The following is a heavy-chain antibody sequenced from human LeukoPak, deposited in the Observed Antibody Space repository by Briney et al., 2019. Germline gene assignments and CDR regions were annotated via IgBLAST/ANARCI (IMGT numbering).Heavy chain of an antibody. J-gene: IGHJ5*02. CDR2: LSGSGGST. V-gene: IGHV3-23*01. CDR1: GFMFSSYA. CDR3: VKGQYSCGFSYNWFDP. Sequence: PGGSLRLSCAASGFMFSSYAMNWVRQAPGKGLEWVSGLSGSGGSTYYADSVKGRFTSSRDNFKNTLYLQMNSLRAEDTAVYYCVKGQYSCGFSYNWFDPWGQGTLVTVSS. D-gene: IGHD6-19*01.